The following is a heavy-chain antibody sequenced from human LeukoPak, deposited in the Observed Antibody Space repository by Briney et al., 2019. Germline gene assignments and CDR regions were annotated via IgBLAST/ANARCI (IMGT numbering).Heavy chain of an antibody. V-gene: IGHV4-4*07. CDR2: IFTSGRT. J-gene: IGHJ5*02. D-gene: IGHD4-17*01. CDR1: GGSISSYY. Sequence: SETLSLTCTVSGGSISSYYWNWIRQPAGKGLEWIGRIFTSGRTNYNTSLKSRVTMSADTSKNQLSLKLSSVTAADTAVYYCARDRPLATVTTVDTYGFDPWGQGTLVTASS. CDR3: ARDRPLATVTTVDTYGFDP.